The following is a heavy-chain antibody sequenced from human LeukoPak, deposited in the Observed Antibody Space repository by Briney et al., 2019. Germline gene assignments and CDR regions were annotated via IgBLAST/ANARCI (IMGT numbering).Heavy chain of an antibody. V-gene: IGHV1-8*01. J-gene: IGHJ5*02. Sequence: ASVKVSCKASGYTFTSYDINWVRQATGQGLEWMGWMNPNSGNTGYAQKFQGRVTMTRNTSISTAYMELSSLRSEDTAVYYCARGGLPDSSSWHSNAYNWFAPWGQGTLVTVSS. CDR1: GYTFTSYD. CDR2: MNPNSGNT. CDR3: ARGGLPDSSSWHSNAYNWFAP. D-gene: IGHD6-13*01.